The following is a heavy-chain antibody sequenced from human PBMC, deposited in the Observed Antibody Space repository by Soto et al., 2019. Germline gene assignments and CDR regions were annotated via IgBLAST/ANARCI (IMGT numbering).Heavy chain of an antibody. V-gene: IGHV3-23*01. CDR1: GFTFSNYA. J-gene: IGHJ3*02. Sequence: EVQVLESGGGLVQPGGSLRLSCAVSGFTFSNYAMSWVRQAPGKGPECVSGISSDGGGTYYADSVKGRFTISRDNSKNTVYLQMNNLRGEDTAVYYCARRSGTTRVAAFDIWGQGTVVTVSS. CDR3: ARRSGTTRVAAFDI. D-gene: IGHD1-7*01. CDR2: ISSDGGGT.